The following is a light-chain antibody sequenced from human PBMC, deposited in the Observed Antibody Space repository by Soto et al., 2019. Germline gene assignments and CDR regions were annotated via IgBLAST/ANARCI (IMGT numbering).Light chain of an antibody. CDR2: EAS. J-gene: IGKJ1*01. CDR1: QNINSW. V-gene: IGKV1-5*03. Sequence: DIHMTQSPSTLSASVGDRVTITCRASQNINSWLAWYQQKPGKAPKLLIYEASTLERGVPSKFGGSGSGTEFTLTISSLQSDDFGTYYCQQYNAYSWTF. CDR3: QQYNAYSWT.